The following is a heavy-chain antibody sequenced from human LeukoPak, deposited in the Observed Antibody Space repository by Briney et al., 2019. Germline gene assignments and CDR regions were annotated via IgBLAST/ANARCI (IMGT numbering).Heavy chain of an antibody. V-gene: IGHV3-74*01. Sequence: GGSLRLSCAASGFTFSSYWMHWVRQAPGKGLVWVSRINTDGSSTSYADSVKGRFTISRDNAKNTLYLQMNSLRAEDTAVYYCARDLGYCSAGSCYNWFDPWGQGTLVTVSS. D-gene: IGHD2-15*01. CDR2: INTDGSST. CDR1: GFTFSSYW. CDR3: ARDLGYCSAGSCYNWFDP. J-gene: IGHJ5*02.